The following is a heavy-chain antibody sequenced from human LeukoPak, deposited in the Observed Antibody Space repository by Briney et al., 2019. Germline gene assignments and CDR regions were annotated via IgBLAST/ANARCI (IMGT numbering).Heavy chain of an antibody. J-gene: IGHJ6*03. D-gene: IGHD3-10*01. CDR3: ARGGIPTGPYYYFYYMDV. CDR1: GFTFSRNV. CDR2: ISYDGNNK. Sequence: GGSLRLSCAASGFTFSRNVMHWVRQAPGKGLEWVALISYDGNNKFYVDSVTGRFTISRDNSRNTLYLQMNSLRGEDAAVYSCARGGIPTGPYYYFYYMDVWGQGTLVTVSS. V-gene: IGHV3-30*01.